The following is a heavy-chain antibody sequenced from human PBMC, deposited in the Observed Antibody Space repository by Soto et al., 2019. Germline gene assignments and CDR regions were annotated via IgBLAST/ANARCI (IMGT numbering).Heavy chain of an antibody. J-gene: IGHJ5*02. CDR3: ARAVTPYFGTWFDP. CDR2: ISHTGST. V-gene: IGHV4-30-2*01. D-gene: IGHD3-10*01. CDR1: GGSITSGNTYS. Sequence: QLQLQESGSGLVKPSQTLSLTCAVSGGSITSGNTYSWSWIRQPPGKGLEWIGSISHTGSTSYNPSVKSRVSMSVDKSMNQFALKLSSVTAADMAVYYCARAVTPYFGTWFDPWGQGTLVTVSS.